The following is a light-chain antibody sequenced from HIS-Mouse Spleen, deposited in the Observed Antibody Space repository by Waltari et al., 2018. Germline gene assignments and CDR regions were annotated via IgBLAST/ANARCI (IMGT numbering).Light chain of an antibody. CDR3: SSYTSSSTPYV. Sequence: QSALTQPASVSGSPGQSITIPCTGTSSDVGGYNYVPWYQQHPGKAPKLMIYEVSNRPSGVSNRFSGSKSGNTASLTISGLQAEDEADYYCSSYTSSSTPYVFGTGTKVTVL. J-gene: IGLJ1*01. V-gene: IGLV2-14*01. CDR2: EVS. CDR1: SSDVGGYNY.